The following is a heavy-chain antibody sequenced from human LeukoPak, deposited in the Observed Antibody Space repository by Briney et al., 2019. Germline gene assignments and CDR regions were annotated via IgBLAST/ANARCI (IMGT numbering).Heavy chain of an antibody. D-gene: IGHD3-10*01. V-gene: IGHV5-51*01. Sequence: GESLKISCKGSGCSFTSYWIGWVRQMPGKGLDWMGIIYPGDSDTRYSPSFQGQATISADKSISTAYLQWSSLKASDPAMYYCARQASSGGGWFGELDYWGQGTLVTVSS. CDR3: ARQASSGGGWFGELDY. CDR1: GCSFTSYW. J-gene: IGHJ4*02. CDR2: IYPGDSDT.